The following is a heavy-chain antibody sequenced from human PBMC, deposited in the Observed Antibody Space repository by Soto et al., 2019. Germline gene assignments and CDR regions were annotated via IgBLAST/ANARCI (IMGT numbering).Heavy chain of an antibody. CDR2: ISGSGGST. D-gene: IGHD3-10*01. CDR3: AKTRGPVLLWFVEPPPHDYFDY. CDR1: GFTFSSYA. Sequence: GGSLRLSCAASGFTFSSYAMSWVRQAPGKGLEWVSAISGSGGSTYYADSVKGRFTISRDNSKNTLYLQMNSLRAEDTAVYYCAKTRGPVLLWFVEPPPHDYFDYRGQGILVTVFS. J-gene: IGHJ4*02. V-gene: IGHV3-23*01.